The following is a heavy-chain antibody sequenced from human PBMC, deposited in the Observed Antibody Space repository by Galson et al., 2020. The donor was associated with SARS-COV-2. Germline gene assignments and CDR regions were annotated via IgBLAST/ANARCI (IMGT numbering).Heavy chain of an antibody. V-gene: IGHV3-9*01. CDR2: ISWNSGSI. CDR3: AKGQRRYSSWGGAAFDI. J-gene: IGHJ3*02. Sequence: GGSLRLSCAASGFTFDDYAMHWVRQAPGKGLEWVSGISWNSGSIGYADSVKGRFTISRDNAKNSLYLQMNSLRAEDTALYYCAKGQRRYSSWGGAAFDIWGQGTMVTVSS. D-gene: IGHD6-13*01. CDR1: GFTFDDYA.